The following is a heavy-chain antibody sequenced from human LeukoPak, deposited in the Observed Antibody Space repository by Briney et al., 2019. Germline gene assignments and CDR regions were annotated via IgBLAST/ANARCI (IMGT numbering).Heavy chain of an antibody. V-gene: IGHV3-30*02. J-gene: IGHJ4*02. D-gene: IGHD1-26*01. CDR2: IRYDGSDK. CDR3: AKDLELAPFDY. CDR1: GFTFSSYG. Sequence: GGSLRLSCAPSGFTFSSYGMHWVRQAPGKGLEWVAFIRYDGSDKHYADSVKGRFTISRDNSKDTLYLQMNSLGAEDTAVYYCAKDLELAPFDYWGQGTLVTVSS.